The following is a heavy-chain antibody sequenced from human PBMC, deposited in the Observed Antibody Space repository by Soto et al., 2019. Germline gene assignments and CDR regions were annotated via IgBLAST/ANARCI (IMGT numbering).Heavy chain of an antibody. CDR2: ISADKGNT. CDR3: ARDRAHGFDI. V-gene: IGHV1-18*01. CDR1: GYTFSNNG. J-gene: IGHJ3*02. Sequence: ASVKVSCKASGYTFSNNGISWVRQAPGQGLEWMGWISADKGNTNYAQKLQGRVTMTRDTSTSTVYMELRSLRSGDTAVYYCARDRAHGFDIWGQGTMVTVSS.